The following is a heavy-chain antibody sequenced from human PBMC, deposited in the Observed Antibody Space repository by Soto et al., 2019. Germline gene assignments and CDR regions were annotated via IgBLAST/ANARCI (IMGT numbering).Heavy chain of an antibody. CDR3: ARRGVIAYCGGDCPNAFFDY. CDR1: GLTSYGYV. J-gene: IGHJ4*02. D-gene: IGHD2-21*01. Sequence: SSAAWGLTSYGYVVTLSRKTPGKGLEGVGKIKQDGSEKYYGDSVKGRFTIARDNAKNSLYLQMNSLRAEDTAVYYCARRGVIAYCGGDCPNAFFDYWGQGTLVTVSS. V-gene: IGHV3-7*01. CDR2: IKQDGSEK.